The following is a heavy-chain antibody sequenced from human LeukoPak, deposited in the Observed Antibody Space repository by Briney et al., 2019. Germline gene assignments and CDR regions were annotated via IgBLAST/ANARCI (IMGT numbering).Heavy chain of an antibody. Sequence: ASVKVSCKASGYTFTSYDINWVRQATGQGLEWMGWMNSNSGNTGYAQKFQGRVTMTRNTSISTAYMELSSLRSEDTAVYYCARGQVVRGVINYWGQGTLVTVSS. V-gene: IGHV1-8*01. CDR1: GYTFTSYD. J-gene: IGHJ4*02. CDR3: ARGQVVRGVINY. CDR2: MNSNSGNT. D-gene: IGHD3-10*01.